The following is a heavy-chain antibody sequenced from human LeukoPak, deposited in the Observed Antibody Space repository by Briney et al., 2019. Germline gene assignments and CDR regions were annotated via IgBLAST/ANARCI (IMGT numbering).Heavy chain of an antibody. D-gene: IGHD3-22*01. CDR3: ARSYYYDSSGYLGGYYYMDV. CDR1: GGSISSYY. J-gene: IGHJ6*03. Sequence: KTSETLSLTCTVSGGSISSYYWSWIRQPPGKGLEWIGYIYYSGSTNYNPSLKSRVTISVDTSKNQFSLKLSSVTAADTAVYYCARSYYYDSSGYLGGYYYMDVWGKGTTVTISS. CDR2: IYYSGST. V-gene: IGHV4-59*12.